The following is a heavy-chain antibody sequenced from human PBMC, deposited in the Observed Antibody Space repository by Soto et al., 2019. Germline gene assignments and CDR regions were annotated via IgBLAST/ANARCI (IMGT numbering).Heavy chain of an antibody. V-gene: IGHV1-3*04. CDR3: RKYSGIPV. CDR1: GYTFTYYA. J-gene: IGHJ4*02. CDR2: INTGNGNT. Sequence: GVSVKVSCRTSGYTFTYYALHWVRQAPGQRLEWMGWINTGNGNTKDSQKFQGRLSIPRDTSATTLYQASRTLSPGATAVYSCRKYSGIPVWGQGTMVTVSS. D-gene: IGHD2-21*01.